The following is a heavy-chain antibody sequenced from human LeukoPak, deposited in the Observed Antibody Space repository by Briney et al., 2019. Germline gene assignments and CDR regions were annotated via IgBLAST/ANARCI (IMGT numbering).Heavy chain of an antibody. CDR2: ISGSGGGT. CDR3: TKDKYYEILTGYPNWFDP. Sequence: GSLRLSCAASGFTFSSYAMTWVRQAPGKGLEWVSAISGSGGGTDYADSVKGRFTISRDNSNNTLYLQMNSLRADDAAVYYCTKDKYYEILTGYPNWFDPWGQGTLVTVSS. J-gene: IGHJ5*02. V-gene: IGHV3-23*01. D-gene: IGHD3-9*01. CDR1: GFTFSSYA.